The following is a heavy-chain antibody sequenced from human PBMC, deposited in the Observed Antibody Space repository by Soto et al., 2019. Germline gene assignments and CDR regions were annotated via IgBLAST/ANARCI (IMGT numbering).Heavy chain of an antibody. Sequence: SETLSLTCTVSGGSITNYYWSWIRQPPGKGLEWIGYIYYSGTTNYNPSLKSRVTISVDTSKNQFSLKLTSVNAADTAVYYCASDHPGSSWFDYWGQGTRVTVSS. D-gene: IGHD6-13*01. V-gene: IGHV4-59*01. CDR3: ASDHPGSSWFDY. CDR2: IYYSGTT. CDR1: GGSITNYY. J-gene: IGHJ4*02.